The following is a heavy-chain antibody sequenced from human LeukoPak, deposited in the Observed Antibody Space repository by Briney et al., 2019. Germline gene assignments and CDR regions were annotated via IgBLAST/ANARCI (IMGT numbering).Heavy chain of an antibody. CDR3: ASSWDYMDV. Sequence: GGSLRLSCAASGFTFSSYEMNWVRQAPGKGLEWVANIKKDGSEKYYVDSVKGRFTISRANAKNSLYLQMNSLRAEDTAVYYCASSWDYMDVWGKGTTVTISS. D-gene: IGHD3-16*01. CDR1: GFTFSSYE. V-gene: IGHV3-7*01. J-gene: IGHJ6*03. CDR2: IKKDGSEK.